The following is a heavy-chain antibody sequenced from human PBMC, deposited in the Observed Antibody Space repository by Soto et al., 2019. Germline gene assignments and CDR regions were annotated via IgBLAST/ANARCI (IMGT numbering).Heavy chain of an antibody. Sequence: QVQLVQSGAELKKPGSSVKVSCKASGDTFSGYPINWVRQAPGEGLEWMGRIIPVFGTTNDAQRFEGRVTFTADESTNTAYMELRGLLSEDTAVYYCARDGGFGELKYCGPGTLVTVPS. V-gene: IGHV1-69*18. CDR2: IIPVFGTT. CDR3: ARDGGFGELKY. CDR1: GDTFSGYP. J-gene: IGHJ4*02. D-gene: IGHD3-10*01.